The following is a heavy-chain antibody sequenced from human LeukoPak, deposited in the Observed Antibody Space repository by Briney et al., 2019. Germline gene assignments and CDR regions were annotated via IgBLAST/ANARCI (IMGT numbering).Heavy chain of an antibody. Sequence: SETLSLTCTVSGGSISSGGYYWSWIRQHPGKGLEWIGYIYYSGSTYYNPSLKSRVTISVDTSKNQFSLKLSSVTAADTAVYYCARATGVRNAFDIWGQGTMVTVSP. J-gene: IGHJ3*02. CDR3: ARATGVRNAFDI. D-gene: IGHD1-14*01. V-gene: IGHV4-31*03. CDR1: GGSISSGGYY. CDR2: IYYSGST.